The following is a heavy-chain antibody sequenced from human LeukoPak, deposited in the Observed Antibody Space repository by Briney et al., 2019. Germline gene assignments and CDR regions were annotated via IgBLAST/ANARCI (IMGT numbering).Heavy chain of an antibody. CDR2: TYTSGST. J-gene: IGHJ6*03. Sequence: SETLSLTCTVPVGSISSYYWSWIRQPAGKGLEWIGRTYTSGSTNYNPSLKSRVTISVDTSKNQFSLKLSSVTAADTAVYFCARHYALVTAPGAYYMDVWGKGTTVTVSS. D-gene: IGHD6-13*01. V-gene: IGHV4-4*07. CDR1: VGSISSYY. CDR3: ARHYALVTAPGAYYMDV.